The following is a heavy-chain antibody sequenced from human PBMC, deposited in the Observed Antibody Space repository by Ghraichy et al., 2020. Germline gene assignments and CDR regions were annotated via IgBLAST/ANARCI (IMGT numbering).Heavy chain of an antibody. J-gene: IGHJ3*02. CDR2: FSAKSGKT. D-gene: IGHD3-3*01. V-gene: IGHV3-23*01. CDR3: AKDRGYDFWSSHNDAFDT. CDR1: GFTLSSFA. Sequence: GGSLRLSCATSGFTLSSFAMSWVRQAPGKGLEWVSGFSAKSGKTYYADSVKGRFIMSRDTSKNTLNLQMNSLRVEDTAVYYCAKDRGYDFWSSHNDAFDTWGQGTKVTVSS.